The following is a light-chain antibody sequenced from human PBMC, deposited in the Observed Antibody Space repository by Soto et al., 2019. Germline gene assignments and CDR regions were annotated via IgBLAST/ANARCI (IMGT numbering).Light chain of an antibody. Sequence: QSALTQPASVSGSPGQSITISCTGTNSDIGRYNYVSWFQQHPGKAPKLMIFDVSNRPSGVSNRFSGSKSGNTASLTISGLQAEDEADYYCNSYTSSTSLVFGTGTKLTVL. CDR2: DVS. J-gene: IGLJ1*01. CDR3: NSYTSSTSLV. CDR1: NSDIGRYNY. V-gene: IGLV2-14*03.